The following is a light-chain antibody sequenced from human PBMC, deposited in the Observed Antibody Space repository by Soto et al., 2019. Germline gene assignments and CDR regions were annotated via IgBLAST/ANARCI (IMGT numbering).Light chain of an antibody. CDR3: CSYTRSGTLI. J-gene: IGLJ1*01. V-gene: IGLV2-14*01. CDR1: SGDIGDYNY. CDR2: DVS. Sequence: QSVLTQPASVSGSPGQSITISCVGTSGDIGDYNYLSWYQQHPGKVPKVIIYDVSNRPSGVSYRFSGTKSGNTASLTVSGLQGEDEADYYCCSYTRSGTLIFGTGTKLTVL.